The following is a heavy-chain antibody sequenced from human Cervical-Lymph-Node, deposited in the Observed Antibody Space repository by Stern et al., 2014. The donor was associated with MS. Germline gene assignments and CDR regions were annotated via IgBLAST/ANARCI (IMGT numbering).Heavy chain of an antibody. V-gene: IGHV3-30-3*01. D-gene: IGHD2-15*01. CDR1: RFSFSDYA. CDR2: ISYDGSSK. Sequence: VQLVESGGDVVQPGRSLRLSCAASRFSFSDYAMHWVRQAPGKGLEWVAVISYDGSSKSYADSVKGRFTISRDNSKNTVYVQMNSLRAEDTAVYYWAREDCSGGSCRGMDVWGQGTTVTVSS. J-gene: IGHJ6*02. CDR3: AREDCSGGSCRGMDV.